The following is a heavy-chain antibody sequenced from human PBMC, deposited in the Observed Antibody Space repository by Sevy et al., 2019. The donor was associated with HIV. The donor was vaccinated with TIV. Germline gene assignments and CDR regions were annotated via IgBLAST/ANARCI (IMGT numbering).Heavy chain of an antibody. CDR3: AKGYCSSTSCYYQPDFDY. CDR1: GFTFSSYA. D-gene: IGHD2-2*01. V-gene: IGHV3-23*01. CDR2: ISASGGST. J-gene: IGHJ4*02. Sequence: GGSLRLSCAASGFTFSSYAMSWVRQAPGKGLEWVSAISASGGSTYYSDSVKGRFTISRDNSKNTLYLQMNSLRAEDTAVYDCAKGYCSSTSCYYQPDFDYWGQGTLVTVSS.